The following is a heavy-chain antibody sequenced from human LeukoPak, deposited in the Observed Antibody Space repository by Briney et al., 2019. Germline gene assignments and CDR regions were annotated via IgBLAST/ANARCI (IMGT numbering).Heavy chain of an antibody. V-gene: IGHV3-23*01. CDR3: AKDREITFGGVIVHFDY. Sequence: PGGSLRLSCAASGFTFSSYAMSWVRQVPGKGLEWVSAISGSGGSTYYADSVKGRFTISRDNSKNTLYLQMNSLRAEDTAVYYCAKDREITFGGVIVHFDYWGQGTLVTVPS. CDR2: ISGSGGST. CDR1: GFTFSSYA. D-gene: IGHD3-16*02. J-gene: IGHJ4*02.